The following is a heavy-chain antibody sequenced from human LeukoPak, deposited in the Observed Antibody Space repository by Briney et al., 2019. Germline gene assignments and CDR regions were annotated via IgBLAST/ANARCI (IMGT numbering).Heavy chain of an antibody. V-gene: IGHV5-51*01. CDR2: IYPGDSDT. D-gene: IGHD3-22*01. CDR3: ARHKRYYYDSSAPDY. Sequence: GESLKISCKGSGHSFTSYWIGWVRQMPGEGLEWMGIIYPGDSDTRYSPSFQGQVTISADKSISTAYLQWSSLKASDTAMYYCARHKRYYYDSSAPDYWGQGTLVTVSS. CDR1: GHSFTSYW. J-gene: IGHJ4*02.